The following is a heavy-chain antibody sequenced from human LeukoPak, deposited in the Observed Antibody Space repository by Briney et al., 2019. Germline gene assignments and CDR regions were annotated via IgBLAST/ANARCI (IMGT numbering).Heavy chain of an antibody. CDR3: ARVGSRYGPPNS. CDR1: GFNFRFYI. J-gene: IGHJ4*02. CDR2: TSSDAKTV. D-gene: IGHD5-18*01. V-gene: IGHV3-48*01. Sequence: GGSLRLSCAASGFNFRFYIMNWVRQAPGKGLEWISYTSSDAKTVNYADSVKGRFTISRDNAKNSLYLQMNSLSVDDTAVYYCARVGSRYGPPNSWGQGTLVTVSS.